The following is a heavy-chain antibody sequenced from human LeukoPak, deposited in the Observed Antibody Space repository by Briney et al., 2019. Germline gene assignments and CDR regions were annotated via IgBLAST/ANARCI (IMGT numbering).Heavy chain of an antibody. CDR3: AKDRPRSCPQLPYYYSYYVMDV. D-gene: IGHD2-2*01. Sequence: GGSLRLSCAASGFTFSSYGMHWVRQAPGKGLEWVAVISYDGSNKYYADSVKGRFTISRDNSKNTLYLQMNSLRAEDTAVYYCAKDRPRSCPQLPYYYSYYVMDVWGKGTTVTVSS. CDR1: GFTFSSYG. CDR2: ISYDGSNK. V-gene: IGHV3-30*18. J-gene: IGHJ6*04.